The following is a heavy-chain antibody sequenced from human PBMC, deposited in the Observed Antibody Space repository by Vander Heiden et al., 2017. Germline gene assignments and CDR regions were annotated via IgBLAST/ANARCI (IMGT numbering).Heavy chain of an antibody. CDR2: IYYSGGT. V-gene: IGHV4-59*01. J-gene: IGHJ4*02. CDR3: AREFNYFDY. Sequence: QVQLQESGPGLVKPSETLSLTCTVSGGSISSYYWSWIRQPPGKGLEWIGYIYYSGGTNYNPSLKSRVTISVDTSKNQFSLKLSSVTAADTAVYYCAREFNYFDYWGQGTLVTVSS. CDR1: GGSISSYY.